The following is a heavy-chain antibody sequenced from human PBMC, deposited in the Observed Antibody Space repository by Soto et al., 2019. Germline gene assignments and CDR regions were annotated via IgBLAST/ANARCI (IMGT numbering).Heavy chain of an antibody. D-gene: IGHD6-13*01. CDR2: IIPIFGTA. Sequence: SVKVSCKASGGTFSNYAISWVRQAPGQGLEWMGGIIPIFGTANYAQKFQGRVTITADESTSTAYMELSSLRSEDTAVYYCARGRSSREENWFDPWGQGTLVTVSS. CDR3: ARGRSSREENWFDP. CDR1: GGTFSNYA. J-gene: IGHJ5*02. V-gene: IGHV1-69*13.